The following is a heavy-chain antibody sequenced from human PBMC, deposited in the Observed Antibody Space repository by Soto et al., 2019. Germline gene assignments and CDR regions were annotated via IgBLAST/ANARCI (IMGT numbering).Heavy chain of an antibody. Sequence: EEQLVESGGDLVQPGGSLRLSCAASGFTVSNNYMSWVRQAPGKGLEWVSLIYSGGSTYYADSVKGRFTITRDSSKNTLYLQTNSQRAEDTAMYYCAAYSHKGYWGQGTLVTVSS. J-gene: IGHJ4*02. CDR2: IYSGGST. CDR1: GFTVSNNY. D-gene: IGHD3-16*01. V-gene: IGHV3-66*01. CDR3: AAYSHKGY.